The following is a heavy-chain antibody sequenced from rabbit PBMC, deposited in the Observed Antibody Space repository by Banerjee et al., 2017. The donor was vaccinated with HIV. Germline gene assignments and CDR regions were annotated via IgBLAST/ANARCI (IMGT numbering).Heavy chain of an antibody. CDR3: ARGAGNSVVSYLNL. CDR1: GFTFSSNYY. Sequence: QQQLEESGGGLVKPEGSLTLSCTASGFTFSSNYYMCWVRQAPGKGLELIACIYTSSGNTWYASWVSGRFTISRSTSLNTVDLKMTSLTAADTATYFCARGAGNSVVSYLNLWGQGTLVTVS. V-gene: IGHV1S43*01. CDR2: IYTSSGNT. J-gene: IGHJ4*01. D-gene: IGHD8-1*01.